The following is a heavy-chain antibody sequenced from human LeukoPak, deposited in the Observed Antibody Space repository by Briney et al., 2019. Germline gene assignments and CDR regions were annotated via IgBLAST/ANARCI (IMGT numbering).Heavy chain of an antibody. CDR3: ARVGYGYSYGRNDAFDI. Sequence: ASVKVPCKASGYTFTSYDINWVRQATGQGLEWMGWMNPNSGNTGYAQKFQGRVTMTRNTSISTAYMELSSLRSEDTAVYYCARVGYGYSYGRNDAFDIWGQGTMVTVSS. J-gene: IGHJ3*02. CDR1: GYTFTSYD. V-gene: IGHV1-8*01. CDR2: MNPNSGNT. D-gene: IGHD5-18*01.